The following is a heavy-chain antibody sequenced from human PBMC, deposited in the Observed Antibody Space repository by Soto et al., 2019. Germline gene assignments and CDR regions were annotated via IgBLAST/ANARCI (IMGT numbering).Heavy chain of an antibody. CDR1: GYNLREYG. J-gene: IGHJ6*02. V-gene: IGHV1-18*01. Sequence: QVQLVQSGVEVKKPGASVKVSCTAYGYNLREYGVSWLRQAPGLGFEWMGWISGDNVNRRSSQKFQDRLTMTTDTSTNTASLELRSLRSDDTALYYCGREGQQLAQEQFFQFNGVDVRGQGTSVTVSS. CDR3: GREGQQLAQEQFFQFNGVDV. D-gene: IGHD6-13*01. CDR2: ISGDNVNR.